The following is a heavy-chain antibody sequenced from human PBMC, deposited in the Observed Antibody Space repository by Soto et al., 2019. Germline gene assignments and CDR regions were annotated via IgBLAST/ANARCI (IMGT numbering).Heavy chain of an antibody. V-gene: IGHV2-5*02. D-gene: IGHD1-1*01. J-gene: IGHJ4*02. CDR2: IYWDDDK. CDR1: GFSLSTSGVG. CDR3: ARLNDALLHFDY. Sequence: QITLKESGPTLVKRTQTLTLTCTFSGFSLSTSGVGVGWIRQPPGKALEWLALIYWDDDKRYSPSLKSRLTITKDTYNNQVVLTMTTMHPVDTATYYCARLNDALLHFDYWGQGTLFTVYS.